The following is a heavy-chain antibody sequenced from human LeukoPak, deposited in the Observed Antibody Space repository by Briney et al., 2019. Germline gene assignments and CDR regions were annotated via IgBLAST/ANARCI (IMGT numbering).Heavy chain of an antibody. CDR3: ARGDYGDYFGAGHSYFDY. V-gene: IGHV3-66*01. D-gene: IGHD4-17*01. J-gene: IGHJ4*02. CDR2: LYHGGST. Sequence: GGSLRLSCVGSGVIVRSNYMTWVRQAPGKGLEWVSILYHGGSTYYADSVKGRFSISRDTSKNTLYLQMNSLRVEDTAVYYCARGDYGDYFGAGHSYFDYWGQGTLVTVSS. CDR1: GVIVRSNY.